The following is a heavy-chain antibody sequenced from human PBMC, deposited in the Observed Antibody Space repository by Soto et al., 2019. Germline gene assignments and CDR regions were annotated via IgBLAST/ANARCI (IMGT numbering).Heavy chain of an antibody. J-gene: IGHJ4*02. Sequence: ASVTVSCKASGYTFTRYAMHWVRQAPGQRLEWMGWINAGNGNTKYSQKFQGRVTITRDTSASTAYMELSSLRSEDTAVYYCARGPNPYYFDYWGQGTLVTVSS. CDR1: GYTFTRYA. V-gene: IGHV1-3*01. CDR2: INAGNGNT. CDR3: ARGPNPYYFDY.